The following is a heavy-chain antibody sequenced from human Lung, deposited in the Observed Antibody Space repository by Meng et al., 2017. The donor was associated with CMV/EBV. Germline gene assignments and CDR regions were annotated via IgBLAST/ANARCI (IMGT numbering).Heavy chain of an antibody. Sequence: QLQLQESGPGMVKPSGTLSLTCGVSGASISSNIRWTWVRQPPGKGLEWIGDIDDSGSTNYNPSLNSRISISLDKSKNHFSLKVNSVTAADTAVYYCARGKQDAWELLAYWGQGALVTVSS. CDR3: ARGKQDAWELLAY. J-gene: IGHJ4*02. V-gene: IGHV4-4*02. D-gene: IGHD1-26*01. CDR2: IDDSGST. CDR1: GASISSNIR.